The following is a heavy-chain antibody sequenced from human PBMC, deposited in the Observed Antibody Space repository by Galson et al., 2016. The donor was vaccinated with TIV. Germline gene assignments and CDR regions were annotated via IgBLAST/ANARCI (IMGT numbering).Heavy chain of an antibody. CDR1: GYSFTSYG. V-gene: IGHV1-18*01. CDR3: ARGRAADHAFDF. J-gene: IGHJ3*01. Sequence: SGKVSCKASGYSFTSYGIARVRQAPGQGLAWMGWISNYNVNTKYAQKFQGRVTLTTDTATSTVYMELRSLRFDDTAVYFCARGRAADHAFDFWGQGTMVTVSS. CDR2: ISNYNVNT. D-gene: IGHD2-15*01.